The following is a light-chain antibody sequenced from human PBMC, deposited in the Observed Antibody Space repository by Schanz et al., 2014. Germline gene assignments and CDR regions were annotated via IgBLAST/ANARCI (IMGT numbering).Light chain of an antibody. J-gene: IGKJ2*01. V-gene: IGKV3-20*01. CDR3: QQYHTSPYT. Sequence: EIVLAQSPATLSVSPGERATLSCRASQSVSTNLAWYQQKPGQAPRLLIYDASSRATGIPDRFSGSGSGTDFTLTISRLEPEDFAVFYCQQYHTSPYTFGQGTKLEIK. CDR2: DAS. CDR1: QSVSTN.